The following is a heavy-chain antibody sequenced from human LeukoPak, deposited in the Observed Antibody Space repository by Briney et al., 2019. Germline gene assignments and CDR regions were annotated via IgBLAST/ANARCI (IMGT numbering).Heavy chain of an antibody. J-gene: IGHJ4*02. CDR2: TSDDGSAK. CDR3: ARAPGGFHGDYSPIAY. Sequence: GGSLRLSCAASGFTFSSYAMHWVRQAPGKGLQWLALTSDDGSAKYYADSVKGRFTISRDNSQNTLYLQMNSLRPDETAIYYCARAPGGFHGDYSPIAYWGQGTLVTVSS. CDR1: GFTFSSYA. D-gene: IGHD4-17*01. V-gene: IGHV3-30-3*01.